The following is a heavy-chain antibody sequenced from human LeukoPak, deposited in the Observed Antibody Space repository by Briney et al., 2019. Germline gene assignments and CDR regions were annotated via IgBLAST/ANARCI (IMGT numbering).Heavy chain of an antibody. D-gene: IGHD1-1*01. CDR1: GFTFDDNA. V-gene: IGHV3-9*01. Sequence: GGSLRLSCAASGFTFDDNAMHWVRQAPGKGLEWVSGISWNSGSIGYADSVKGRFTISRDNSKNTLYLQMNSLRAEDTAVYFCAKDKDPWKSTSISDFDYWGQGTLVTVSS. J-gene: IGHJ4*02. CDR2: ISWNSGSI. CDR3: AKDKDPWKSTSISDFDY.